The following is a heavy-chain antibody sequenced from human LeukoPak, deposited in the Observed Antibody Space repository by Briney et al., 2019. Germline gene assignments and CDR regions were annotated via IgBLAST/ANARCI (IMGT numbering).Heavy chain of an antibody. CDR2: INHSGST. CDR3: ARGRTGYQLLPVKKNYDYYYMDV. CDR1: GESLSGYY. D-gene: IGHD2-2*01. J-gene: IGHJ6*03. V-gene: IGHV4-34*01. Sequence: SETLSITCAVYGESLSGYYWSWVRQPPGKGLEWIGEINHSGSTNYNPSLKSRVTISLDTSKNQFSLKLNSVTAADTAVYYCARGRTGYQLLPVKKNYDYYYMDVWGKGTTVTVSS.